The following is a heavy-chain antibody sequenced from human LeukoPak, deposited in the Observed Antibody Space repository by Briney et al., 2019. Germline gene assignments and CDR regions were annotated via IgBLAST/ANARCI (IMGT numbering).Heavy chain of an antibody. CDR1: GGSISSYY. V-gene: IGHV4-4*09. CDR3: ATNFGGNSAGYYYTFDY. Sequence: PSETLSLTCTVSGGSISSYYWSWIRQPPGKGLEWIGYIYTSGSTNYNPSLKSRVTISVDTSKNQFSLKLSSVTAADTAVYYCATNFGGNSAGYYYTFDYWGQGTLVTVSS. D-gene: IGHD3-22*01. CDR2: IYTSGST. J-gene: IGHJ4*02.